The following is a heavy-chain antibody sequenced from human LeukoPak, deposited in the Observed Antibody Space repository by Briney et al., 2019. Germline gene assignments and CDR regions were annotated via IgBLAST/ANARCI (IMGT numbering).Heavy chain of an antibody. D-gene: IGHD2-2*03. CDR1: GFNFSAYD. Sequence: GGSLRLSCVGSGFNFSAYDMQWVRQAPGKGLEWVSGTSRSSGAHYTDSVKGRLTISRGNSKDTLYLQMDSLRAEDTVVYYCAQGGYFAFDMWGQGTMVTVSS. V-gene: IGHV3-23*01. CDR3: AQGGYFAFDM. CDR2: TSRSSGA. J-gene: IGHJ3*02.